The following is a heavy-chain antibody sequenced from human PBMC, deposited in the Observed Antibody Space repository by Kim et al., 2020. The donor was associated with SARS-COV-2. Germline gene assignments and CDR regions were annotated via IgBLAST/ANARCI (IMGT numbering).Heavy chain of an antibody. CDR3: ARGRTTVTTRYFDY. J-gene: IGHJ4*02. D-gene: IGHD4-17*01. V-gene: IGHV4-34*01. Sequence: TPSRRSRVTISVDTSKNQFSLKLSSVTAADTAVYYCARGRTTVTTRYFDYWGQGTLVTVSS.